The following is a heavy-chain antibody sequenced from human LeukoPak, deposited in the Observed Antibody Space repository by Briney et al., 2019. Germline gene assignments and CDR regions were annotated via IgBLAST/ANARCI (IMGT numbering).Heavy chain of an antibody. Sequence: GGSLRLSCAASGFTFSSYEMHWVRQAQGKGLEWVSYIDSSGSTIYYADSVKGRFTISRDNAKNSLYLQMNSLRAEDTAVYYCARDRRYDYDDKTLAYWGQGTLVTVSS. CDR1: GFTFSSYE. CDR2: IDSSGSTI. J-gene: IGHJ4*02. V-gene: IGHV3-48*03. D-gene: IGHD4-17*01. CDR3: ARDRRYDYDDKTLAY.